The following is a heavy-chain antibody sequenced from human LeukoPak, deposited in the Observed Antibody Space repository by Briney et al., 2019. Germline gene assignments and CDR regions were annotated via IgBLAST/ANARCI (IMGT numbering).Heavy chain of an antibody. CDR1: ADSISSSTYY. J-gene: IGHJ6*03. Sequence: SETLSLTCTVSADSISSSTYYWGWIRQPPGKGLEWIGYVDHTGSTKFNPSLNGRVSISRDTSNNFFSLRLRSVTAADTAVYFCARGRVSSSTWYSTYYYFFYMDFWGKGTTVTVSS. D-gene: IGHD4-11*01. CDR3: ARGRVSSSTWYSTYYYFFYMDF. CDR2: VDHTGST. V-gene: IGHV4-61*03.